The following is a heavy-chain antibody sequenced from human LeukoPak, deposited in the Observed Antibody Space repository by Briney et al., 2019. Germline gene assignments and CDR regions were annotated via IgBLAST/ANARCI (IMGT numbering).Heavy chain of an antibody. V-gene: IGHV1-18*01. CDR3: ARLYGDYVYYFDY. CDR2: ISAYNGNT. Sequence: GESLKISCKGSGYTFTSYGISWVRQAPGQGLEWMGWISAYNGNTNYAQKLQGRVTMTTDTSTSTAYMELRSLRSDDTAVYYCARLYGDYVYYFDYWGQGTLVTVSS. J-gene: IGHJ4*02. CDR1: GYTFTSYG. D-gene: IGHD4-17*01.